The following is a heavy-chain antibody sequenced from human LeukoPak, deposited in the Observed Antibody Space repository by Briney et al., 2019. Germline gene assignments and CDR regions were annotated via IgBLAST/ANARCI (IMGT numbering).Heavy chain of an antibody. CDR1: GDSISRSNW. CDR3: ANKVYCSTTSCYHAGY. V-gene: IGHV4-4*02. CDR2: IYHSGTT. Sequence: SETLSLTCAVSGDSISRSNWWSWVRQAPGKGLEWIGEIYHSGTTNYNPSLKSRVTISFDTSKNQFSLNLRSVTAADTAVYYCANKVYCSTTSCYHAGYWGQGTLVTVSS. D-gene: IGHD2-2*01. J-gene: IGHJ4*02.